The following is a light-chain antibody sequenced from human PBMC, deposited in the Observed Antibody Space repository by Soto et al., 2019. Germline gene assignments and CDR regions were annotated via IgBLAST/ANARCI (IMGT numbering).Light chain of an antibody. CDR3: HQYYRIPQS. Sequence: DVVMTQSPDSLAVSLGERATINCKSSQSVLYSSNNKNYLAWYQQKPGQAPRLLIYWASTRESGVPDRFSGSGSGTDFTLTISSLQAEDVAVYYWHQYYRIPQSFGQGTKVEIK. CDR1: QSVLYSSNNKNY. CDR2: WAS. J-gene: IGKJ1*01. V-gene: IGKV4-1*01.